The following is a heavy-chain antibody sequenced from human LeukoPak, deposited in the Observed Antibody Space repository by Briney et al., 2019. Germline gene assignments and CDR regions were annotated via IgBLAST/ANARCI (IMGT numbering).Heavy chain of an antibody. J-gene: IGHJ4*02. CDR1: GGTFTTYP. D-gene: IGHD1-26*01. CDR3: ARCERLGAAVPGLGY. Sequence: GASVKVSCKASGGTFTTYPINWVRQAPGQGLEWMGRIIPILGIANYAQKFQGRVTITADKSTSTAYMELSSLRSEDTAVYYCARCERLGAAVPGLGYWGQGTLVTVSS. V-gene: IGHV1-69*02. CDR2: IIPILGIA.